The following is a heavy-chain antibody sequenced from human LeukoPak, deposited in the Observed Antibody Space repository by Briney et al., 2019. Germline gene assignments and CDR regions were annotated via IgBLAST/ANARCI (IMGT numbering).Heavy chain of an antibody. D-gene: IGHD3-9*01. CDR1: GFTFSSYW. Sequence: PGGSLRLSCAASGFTFSSYWMTWIRQPPGKGLEWIGEINHSGSTNYNPSLKSRVTISVDTSKNQFSLKLSSVTAADTAVYYCAREGSGGTIYYFDYWGQGTLVTVSS. J-gene: IGHJ4*02. V-gene: IGHV4-34*01. CDR3: AREGSGGTIYYFDY. CDR2: INHSGST.